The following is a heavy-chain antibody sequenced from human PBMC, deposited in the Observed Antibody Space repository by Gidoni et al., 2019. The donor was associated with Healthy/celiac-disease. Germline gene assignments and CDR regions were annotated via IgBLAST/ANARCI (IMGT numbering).Heavy chain of an antibody. CDR2: IWYDGSNK. Sequence: QVQLVESGGGVVQPGRSLRLSCAASRFTFSSYGMHWVRQAPGKGLEWVAVIWYDGSNKYYADSVKGRFTISRDNSKNTLYLQMNSLRAEDTAVYYCARDQGTVTFLFDYWGQGTLVTVSS. D-gene: IGHD4-17*01. J-gene: IGHJ4*02. CDR1: RFTFSSYG. CDR3: ARDQGTVTFLFDY. V-gene: IGHV3-33*01.